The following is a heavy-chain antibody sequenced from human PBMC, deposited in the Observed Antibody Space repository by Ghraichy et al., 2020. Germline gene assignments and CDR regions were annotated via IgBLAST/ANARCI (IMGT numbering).Heavy chain of an antibody. J-gene: IGHJ2*01. D-gene: IGHD7-27*01. Sequence: SQTLSLTCTVSGGSVSSGSYYWSWIRQPPGKGLEWIGYMYYSGGTNYNPSLKSQFTISVDTSKNQFSLKLSSVTAADTAVYYCARDQTGDWYFDLWGRGTLVTVSS. CDR3: ARDQTGDWYFDL. V-gene: IGHV4-61*01. CDR1: GGSVSSGSYY. CDR2: MYYSGGT.